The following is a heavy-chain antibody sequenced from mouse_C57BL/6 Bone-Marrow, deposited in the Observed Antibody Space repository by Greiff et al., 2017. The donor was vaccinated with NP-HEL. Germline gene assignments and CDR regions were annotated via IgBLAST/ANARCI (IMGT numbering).Heavy chain of an antibody. Sequence: QVQLQQSGAELARPGASVKLSCKASGYTFTSYGISWVKQRTGQGLEWIGEIYPRSGNTYYNEKFKGKATLTAAKSSSTAYMELRSLTSEDSAVYFCARSAYDGLWYFDVWGTGTTVTVSS. D-gene: IGHD2-3*01. J-gene: IGHJ1*03. V-gene: IGHV1-81*01. CDR3: ARSAYDGLWYFDV. CDR1: GYTFTSYG. CDR2: IYPRSGNT.